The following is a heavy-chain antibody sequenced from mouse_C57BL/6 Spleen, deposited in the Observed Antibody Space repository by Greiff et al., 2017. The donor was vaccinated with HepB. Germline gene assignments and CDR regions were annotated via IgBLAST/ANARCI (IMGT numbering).Heavy chain of an antibody. CDR2: IDPEDGDT. Sequence: EVKLQESGAELVRPGASVKLSCTASGFNIKDYYMHWVKQRPEQGLEWIGRIDPEDGDTEYAPKFQGKATMTADTSSNTAYLQLSSLTSEDTAVYYCTTGNGSSYYYAMDYWGQGTSVTVSS. J-gene: IGHJ4*01. D-gene: IGHD1-1*01. CDR3: TTGNGSSYYYAMDY. V-gene: IGHV14-1*01. CDR1: GFNIKDYY.